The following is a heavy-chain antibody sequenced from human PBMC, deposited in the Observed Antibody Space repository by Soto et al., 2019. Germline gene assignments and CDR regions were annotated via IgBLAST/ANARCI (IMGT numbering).Heavy chain of an antibody. CDR1: GYTFSNYA. V-gene: IGHV1-18*04. D-gene: IGHD2-8*01. Sequence: VASVKVSCKTSGYTFSNYAISWVRQAPGQGLEWMGWVSPYNGNANYTEKFQGRVSMTTDTSTTTAYMELTSLTSDDTAIYYCAREISLIMEAPAYWGQGTLVTVSS. CDR3: AREISLIMEAPAY. CDR2: VSPYNGNA. J-gene: IGHJ4*02.